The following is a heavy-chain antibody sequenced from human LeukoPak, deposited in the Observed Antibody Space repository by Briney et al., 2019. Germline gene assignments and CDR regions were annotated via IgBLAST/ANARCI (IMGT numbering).Heavy chain of an antibody. CDR3: ARDRSHVFDY. V-gene: IGHV3-30*04. CDR1: GFTFRSFA. J-gene: IGHJ4*02. CDR2: MSYDGGNE. Sequence: PGGSLRLSCAASGFTFRSFAMHWVRQAPGKGLEWVALMSYDGGNEFYADSVKGRFTISRDNSNDTLHLQMNSLRAEDTAIYYCARDRSHVFDYWGQGTLVTVSS.